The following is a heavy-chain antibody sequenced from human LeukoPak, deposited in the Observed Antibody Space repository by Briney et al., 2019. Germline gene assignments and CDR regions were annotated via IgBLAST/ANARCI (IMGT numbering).Heavy chain of an antibody. J-gene: IGHJ1*01. CDR3: ARGEAAAESGPFQH. CDR2: ISSSSSYT. V-gene: IGHV3-11*05. D-gene: IGHD6-13*01. Sequence: GGSLRLSCAASGFTVSSKYMSWVRQAPGKGLEWVSYISSSSSYTNYADSVKGRFTISRDNAKNSMYLQMNSLRAEDTAVYYCARGEAAAESGPFQHWGQGTLVTVSS. CDR1: GFTVSSKY.